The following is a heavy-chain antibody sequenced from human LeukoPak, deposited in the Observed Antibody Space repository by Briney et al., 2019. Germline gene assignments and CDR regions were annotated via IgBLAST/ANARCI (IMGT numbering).Heavy chain of an antibody. Sequence: SVKVSCTASGGTLSSYAISWVRQAPGQGLEWMGRIIPILGIANSAQKFQGRVTITADKSTSTAYMELSSLRSEDTAVYYCARDGDYGGENAFDIWGQGTMVTVSS. CDR3: ARDGDYGGENAFDI. V-gene: IGHV1-69*04. CDR1: GGTLSSYA. D-gene: IGHD4-23*01. J-gene: IGHJ3*02. CDR2: IIPILGIA.